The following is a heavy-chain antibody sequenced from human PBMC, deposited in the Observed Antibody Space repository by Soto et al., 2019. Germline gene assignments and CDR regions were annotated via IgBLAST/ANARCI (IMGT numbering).Heavy chain of an antibody. D-gene: IGHD3-9*01. CDR1: GGTFSSYA. V-gene: IGHV1-69*01. CDR2: IIPIFGTA. J-gene: IGHJ4*02. CDR3: ARGRRPNVLRYLDWLLDKTYFDY. Sequence: QVQLVQSGAEVKRPGSSVNVSCKASGGTFSSYAISRVRQAPGQGLEWMGGIIPIFGTANYAQKFQGRVTITADESTSTAYTELSSLRSEDTAVYYCARGRRPNVLRYLDWLLDKTYFDYWGQGTLVTVSS.